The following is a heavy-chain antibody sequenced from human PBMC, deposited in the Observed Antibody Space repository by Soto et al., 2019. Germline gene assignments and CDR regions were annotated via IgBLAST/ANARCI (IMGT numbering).Heavy chain of an antibody. CDR2: IWYDGSNK. V-gene: IGHV3-33*01. J-gene: IGHJ2*01. Sequence: QVQLVESGGGVVQPGRSLRLSCAASGFTFSSYGMHWVRQAPGKGLEWVALIWYDGSNKYYADSVKGRFTISRDNSKKXLYLQMKGMGAEDTAVYYWARDYDSSGYPRWYFDLWGRGTLVTVSS. CDR3: ARDYDSSGYPRWYFDL. D-gene: IGHD3-22*01. CDR1: GFTFSSYG.